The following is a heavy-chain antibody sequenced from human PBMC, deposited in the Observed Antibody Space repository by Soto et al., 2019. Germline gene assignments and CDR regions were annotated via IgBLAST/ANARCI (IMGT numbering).Heavy chain of an antibody. Sequence: ASVKVSCKASGYTFTSYYMHWVRQAPGQGLEWMGIINPSGGSTSYAQKFQGRVTMTRDTSTSTVYMELSSLRSEDTALYYCAKEPPRGSHADYWGQGTLVTVSS. CDR2: INPSGGST. D-gene: IGHD3-16*01. V-gene: IGHV1-46*01. J-gene: IGHJ4*02. CDR3: AKEPPRGSHADY. CDR1: GYTFTSYY.